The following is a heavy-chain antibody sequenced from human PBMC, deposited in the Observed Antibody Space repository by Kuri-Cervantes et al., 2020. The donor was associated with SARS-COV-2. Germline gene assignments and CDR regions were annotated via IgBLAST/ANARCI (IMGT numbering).Heavy chain of an antibody. Sequence: LSLTCAASGFTVSSNYMSWIRQAPGKGLEWVSYISSSGSTIYYADSVKGRFTISRDNAKNSLYLQMNSLRAEDTAVYYCARTDFWSGYSNYWGQGTLVTVSS. V-gene: IGHV3-11*04. CDR3: ARTDFWSGYSNY. D-gene: IGHD3-3*01. CDR1: GFTVSSNY. CDR2: ISSSGSTI. J-gene: IGHJ4*02.